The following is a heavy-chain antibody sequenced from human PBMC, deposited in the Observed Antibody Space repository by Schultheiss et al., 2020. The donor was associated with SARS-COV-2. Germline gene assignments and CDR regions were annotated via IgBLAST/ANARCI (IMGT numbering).Heavy chain of an antibody. D-gene: IGHD2-2*02. CDR3: ARDIVVPAAIPGEVYYYYMDV. CDR1: GGSIRSYY. V-gene: IGHV4-59*12. J-gene: IGHJ6*03. CDR2: IYSSGST. Sequence: SQTLSLTCTVSGGSIRSYYWSWIRQPPGKGLEWIGYIYSSGSTYYNPSLKSRVTISVDTSKNQFSLKLSSVTAADTAVYYCARDIVVPAAIPGEVYYYYMDVWGKGTTVTVSS.